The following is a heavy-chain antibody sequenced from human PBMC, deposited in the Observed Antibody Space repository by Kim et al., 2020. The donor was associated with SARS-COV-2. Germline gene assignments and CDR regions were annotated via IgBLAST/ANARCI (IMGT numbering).Heavy chain of an antibody. Sequence: GGSLRLSCAASGFTFNNYAMTWVRQAPGKGLEWVSSTSGRGTKTYYTDSVRGRFTISRDNSEGMLYLQMNSLRAEDTAIYYCAKDGEGWLTTGWYYFDN. J-gene: IGHJ4*01. CDR1: GFTFNNYA. V-gene: IGHV3-23*01. CDR2: TSGRGTKT. D-gene: IGHD6-19*01. CDR3: AKDGEGWLTTGWYYFDN.